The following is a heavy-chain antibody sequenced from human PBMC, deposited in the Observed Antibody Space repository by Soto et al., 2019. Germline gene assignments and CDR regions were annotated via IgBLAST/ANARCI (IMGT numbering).Heavy chain of an antibody. CDR2: IYYTGST. CDR3: TRVRSGGPTVIDY. D-gene: IGHD4-17*01. J-gene: IGHJ4*02. CDR1: AGSISSYY. V-gene: IGHV4-59*12. Sequence: SETLSLTCTVSAGSISSYYWNWIRQPPGKGLEWIGYIYYTGSTNYNPSLRSRVTISVDTSKNSLYLQMNNLKTEDTAVYYCTRVRSGGPTVIDYWGQGTLVTVSS.